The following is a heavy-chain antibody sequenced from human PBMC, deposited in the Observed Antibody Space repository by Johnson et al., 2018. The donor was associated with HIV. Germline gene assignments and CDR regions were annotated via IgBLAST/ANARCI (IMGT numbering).Heavy chain of an antibody. CDR2: ISYDGSNK. V-gene: IGHV3-30*04. Sequence: QVQLVESGGGVVQPGRSLRLSCAASGFTFSSYAMHWVRQAPGKGLEWVAVISYDGSNKYYADSVKGRFTISRDNSKNTLYLQMNSLRAEDTAVYYCAKALRIFGSGVKEAFDIWGQGTMVTVSS. CDR3: AKALRIFGSGVKEAFDI. D-gene: IGHD3-10*01. J-gene: IGHJ3*02. CDR1: GFTFSSYA.